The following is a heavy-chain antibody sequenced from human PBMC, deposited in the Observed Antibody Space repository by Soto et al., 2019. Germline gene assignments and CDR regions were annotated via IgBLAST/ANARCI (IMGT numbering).Heavy chain of an antibody. V-gene: IGHV1-24*01. CDR1: GYTLTELS. D-gene: IGHD1-26*01. Sequence: ASVKVSCKVSGYTLTELSMHWVRQAPGKGLEWMGGFDPEDGETIYAQKFQGRVTMTEDTSTDTAYMELSSLRSEDTAVYYCATAENSGSYTPLSYYYYGMDVWGQGTTVTVSS. J-gene: IGHJ6*02. CDR2: FDPEDGET. CDR3: ATAENSGSYTPLSYYYYGMDV.